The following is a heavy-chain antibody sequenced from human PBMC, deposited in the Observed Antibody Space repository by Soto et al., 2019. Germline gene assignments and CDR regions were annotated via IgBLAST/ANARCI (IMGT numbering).Heavy chain of an antibody. CDR1: GGYVSSYY. CDR3: ARLSAGWLDP. CDR2: SGST. V-gene: IGHV4-59*02. J-gene: IGHJ5*02. D-gene: IGHD6-19*01. Sequence: KPSETLSLTCTVSGGYVSSYYWSWIRQPPGKGLEWIGYSGSTNYNPSLKSRVTISVDTSKNQFSLNLSSVTAADTAVYYCARLSAGWLDPWGQGTLVTVSS.